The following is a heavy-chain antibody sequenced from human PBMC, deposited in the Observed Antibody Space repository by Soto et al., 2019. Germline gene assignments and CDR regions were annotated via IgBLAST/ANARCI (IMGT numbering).Heavy chain of an antibody. CDR2: IYYSGST. J-gene: IGHJ4*02. CDR1: GGSISSYY. D-gene: IGHD5-18*01. CDR3: ARRYGSCFDY. Sequence: QVRLQESGPGLVKPSETLSLTCTVSGGSISSYYWSWIRQPPGKGLEWIGYIYYSGSTNYNPSLKSRVTISVDTSKNQFTLKLSSVTAADTDVYYCARRYGSCFDYWGQGTLVTVSS. V-gene: IGHV4-59*08.